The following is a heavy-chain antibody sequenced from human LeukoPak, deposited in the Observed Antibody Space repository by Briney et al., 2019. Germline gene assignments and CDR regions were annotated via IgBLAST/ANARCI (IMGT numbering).Heavy chain of an antibody. CDR2: IIPIFGTA. CDR1: GYTFTGYY. Sequence: SVKVSCKASGYTFTGYYMHWVRQAPGQGLEWMGGIIPIFGTANYAQKFQGRVTITADESTSTAYMELSSLRSEDTAVYYCARTGYDYVWGSYRFDYWGQGTLVTVSS. CDR3: ARTGYDYVWGSYRFDY. V-gene: IGHV1-69*13. D-gene: IGHD3-16*02. J-gene: IGHJ4*02.